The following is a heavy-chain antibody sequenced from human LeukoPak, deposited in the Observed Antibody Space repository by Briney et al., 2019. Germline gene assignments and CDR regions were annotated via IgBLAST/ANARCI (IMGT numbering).Heavy chain of an antibody. Sequence: PGGSLRLSCAASGFTVSSNYMSWVRQAPGKGLEWVSSIRGSGTYIYYADSVKGRFTISSDNARNSLYLQMNNLRAEDTAVYYCATSYSTFYYYGLDVWGQGPTVTVSS. CDR2: IRGSGTYI. J-gene: IGHJ6*02. D-gene: IGHD4-11*01. CDR1: GFTVSSNY. CDR3: ATSYSTFYYYGLDV. V-gene: IGHV3-21*01.